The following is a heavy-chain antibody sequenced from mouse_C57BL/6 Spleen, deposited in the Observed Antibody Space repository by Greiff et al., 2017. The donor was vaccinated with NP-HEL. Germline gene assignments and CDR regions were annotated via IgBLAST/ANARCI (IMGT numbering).Heavy chain of an antibody. CDR3: ARTSHYYGSNFDY. CDR1: GYTFTSYW. J-gene: IGHJ2*01. V-gene: IGHV1-69*01. Sequence: QVQLQQPGAELVMPGASVKLSCKASGYTFTSYWMHWVKQRPGQGLEWIGELDPSDSYPKYNQKFKGKSTLTVDKSSSTAYMQLSSLTSEDSAVYYCARTSHYYGSNFDYWGQGTTLTVSS. CDR2: LDPSDSYP. D-gene: IGHD1-1*01.